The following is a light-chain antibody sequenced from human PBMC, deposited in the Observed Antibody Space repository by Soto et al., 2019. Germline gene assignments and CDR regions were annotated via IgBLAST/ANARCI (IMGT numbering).Light chain of an antibody. CDR3: MQGSHWPPT. CDR1: QSLVHSDGIAY. Sequence: DIVMTQSPLSLPVTPGEPASISCRSNQSLVHSDGIAYFSWFQQRPGQSPRRLIYKVSNRDSGVPDRFSGSGSGTDFTLRISRVEAEDVGIYYCMQGSHWPPTFGQGTKVDI. J-gene: IGKJ1*01. CDR2: KVS. V-gene: IGKV2-30*02.